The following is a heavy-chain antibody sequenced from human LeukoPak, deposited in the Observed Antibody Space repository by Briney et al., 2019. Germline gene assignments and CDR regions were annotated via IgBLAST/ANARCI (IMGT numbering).Heavy chain of an antibody. CDR3: ARDPPFDY. Sequence: PGRSLRLSCAASGFTFSSYGMHWVRQAPGKGLEWVAVISYDGSNKYYADSVKGRFTISRDNSKNTLYLQMNSLRAEDTAVYYCARDPPFDYWGQGTLVTVSS. CDR2: ISYDGSNK. CDR1: GFTFSSYG. V-gene: IGHV3-30*19. J-gene: IGHJ4*02.